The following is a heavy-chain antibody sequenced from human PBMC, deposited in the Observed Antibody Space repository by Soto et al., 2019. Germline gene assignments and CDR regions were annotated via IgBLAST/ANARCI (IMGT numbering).Heavy chain of an antibody. Sequence: ASVKVSCKASGYTFTSYYMHWVRQAPGQGLEWMGIINPRGGSTSYAQKFQGRVTMTRDTSTSTVYMELSSMSSEDTAVYYCAGPLLFLEWFTYYGMDVWGQGTTVTVSS. CDR3: AGPLLFLEWFTYYGMDV. CDR2: INPRGGST. D-gene: IGHD3-3*01. CDR1: GYTFTSYY. J-gene: IGHJ6*02. V-gene: IGHV1-46*01.